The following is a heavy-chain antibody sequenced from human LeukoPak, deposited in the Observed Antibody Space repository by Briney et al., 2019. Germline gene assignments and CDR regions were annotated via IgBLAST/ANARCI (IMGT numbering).Heavy chain of an antibody. CDR2: INPNGDGK. CDR3: ARGIRGGDSSYSPFDY. D-gene: IGHD3-22*01. Sequence: GASVKVSCKASLYTFTGQFIHWVRQAPGQGLEWMGWINPNGDGKTLAQKFQGRITLTRDTSSRTAYMELHSPTFDDAAIYYCARGIRGGDSSYSPFDYWDQGTLVIVSS. CDR1: LYTFTGQF. J-gene: IGHJ4*02. V-gene: IGHV1-2*02.